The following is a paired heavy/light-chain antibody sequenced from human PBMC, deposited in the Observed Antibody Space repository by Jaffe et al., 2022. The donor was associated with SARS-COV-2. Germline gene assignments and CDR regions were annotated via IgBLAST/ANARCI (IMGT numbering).Heavy chain of an antibody. CDR2: ISSSGSTI. D-gene: IGHD6-13*01. J-gene: IGHJ6*03. V-gene: IGHV3-11*01. CDR1: GFTFSDYY. Sequence: QVQLVESGGGLVKPGGSLRLSCAASGFTFSDYYMSWIRQAPGKGLEWVSYISSSGSTIYYADSVKGRFTISRDNAKNSLYLQMNSLRAEDTAVYYCARYSSSWDIYYYYYMDVWGKGTTVTVSS. CDR3: ARYSSSWDIYYYYYMDV.
Light chain of an antibody. CDR2: AAS. CDR1: QGISSY. Sequence: AIRMTQSPSSFSASTGDRVTITCRASQGISSYLAWYQQKPGKAPKLLIYAASTLQSGVPSRFSGSGSGTDFTLTISCLQSEDFATYYCQQYYSYSYTFGQGTKLEIK. CDR3: QQYYSYSYT. V-gene: IGKV1-8*01. J-gene: IGKJ2*01.